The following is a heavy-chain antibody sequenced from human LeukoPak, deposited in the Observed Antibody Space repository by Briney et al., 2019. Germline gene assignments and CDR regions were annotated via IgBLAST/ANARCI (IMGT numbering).Heavy chain of an antibody. V-gene: IGHV4-59*01. CDR1: GGSISSYY. CDR3: ARAGPDDYVWDY. CDR2: IYYSGST. Sequence: PSETLSLTCTVSGGSISSYYWSWIRQPPGKGLEWIGYIYYSGSTNYNPSLKSRVTISVDTSKNQFSLKLSSVAAADTAVYYCARAGPDDYVWDYWGQGTLVTVSS. D-gene: IGHD3-16*01. J-gene: IGHJ4*02.